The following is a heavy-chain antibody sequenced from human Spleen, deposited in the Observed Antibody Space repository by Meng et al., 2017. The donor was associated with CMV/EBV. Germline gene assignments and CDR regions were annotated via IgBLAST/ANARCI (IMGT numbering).Heavy chain of an antibody. Sequence: GGSLRLSCAASGFTFSSYGMHWVRQAPGKGLEWVAFIRYDGSNKYYADSVKGRFTISRDNSKNTLYLQMNSLRAEDTAVYYCAKDRTELWDVFWNRAPAKTPNGMDVWGQGTTVTVSS. CDR2: IRYDGSNK. CDR1: GFTFSSYG. D-gene: IGHD3-3*01. V-gene: IGHV3-30*02. J-gene: IGHJ6*02. CDR3: AKDRTELWDVFWNRAPAKTPNGMDV.